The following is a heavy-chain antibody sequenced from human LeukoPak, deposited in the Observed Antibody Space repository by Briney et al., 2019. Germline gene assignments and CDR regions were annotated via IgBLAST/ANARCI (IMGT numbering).Heavy chain of an antibody. Sequence: SETLSLTCTVSGGSISSYYWSWIRQPAGKGLEWIGRIYTSGSTNYNPSLKSRVTISVDTSKNQFSLKLSSVTAADTAVYYCARAARYSYYYDSSGYSYWGQGTLVTASS. CDR2: IYTSGST. CDR3: ARAARYSYYYDSSGYSY. D-gene: IGHD3-22*01. J-gene: IGHJ4*02. CDR1: GGSISSYY. V-gene: IGHV4-4*07.